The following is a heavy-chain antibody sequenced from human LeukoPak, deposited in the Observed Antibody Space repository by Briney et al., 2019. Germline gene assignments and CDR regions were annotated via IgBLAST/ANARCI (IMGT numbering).Heavy chain of an antibody. D-gene: IGHD4-17*01. CDR1: GFTFSTYA. V-gene: IGHV3-30-3*01. J-gene: IGHJ4*02. CDR3: AKGMTTVTTGLDY. Sequence: GGSLRLSCAASGFTFSTYAVHWVRQAPGKGLEWVALISYNGNNKYYADSVKGRFTISRDNSKNTLYLQVNSLRAEDTAVYYCAKGMTTVTTGLDYWGQGTLVTVSS. CDR2: ISYNGNNK.